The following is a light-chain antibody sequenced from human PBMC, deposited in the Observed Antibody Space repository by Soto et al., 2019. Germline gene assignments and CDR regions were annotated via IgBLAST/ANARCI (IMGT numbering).Light chain of an antibody. V-gene: IGLV2-11*01. CDR1: TSDVGGYNY. CDR2: DVS. Sequence: QSALTQPRSVSRSPGQSVTIPCTGTTSDVGGYNYVSWHQQHPGKAPKLMIYDVSKRPSGVPDRFSGSKSGNTASLTISGLQAEDEAEYYCCSYAGTYSFVVFGGGTKLTVL. CDR3: CSYAGTYSFVV. J-gene: IGLJ2*01.